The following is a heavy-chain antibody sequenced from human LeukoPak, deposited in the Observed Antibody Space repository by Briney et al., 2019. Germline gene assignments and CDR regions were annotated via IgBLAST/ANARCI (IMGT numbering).Heavy chain of an antibody. CDR1: GYSISSGYY. D-gene: IGHD6-13*01. CDR3: ARADYSSTWSHDYYYMDV. CDR2: IYHSGST. J-gene: IGHJ6*03. V-gene: IGHV4-38-2*02. Sequence: PSETLSLTCTVSGYSISSGYYWGWIRQPPGKGLEWIGSIYHSGSTYYNPSLKSRVTISVDTSKNQFSLKLSSVTASDTAVYYCARADYSSTWSHDYYYMDVWGKGTTVTVSS.